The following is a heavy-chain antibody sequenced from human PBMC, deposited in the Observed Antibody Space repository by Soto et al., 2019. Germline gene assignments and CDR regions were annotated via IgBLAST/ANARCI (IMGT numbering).Heavy chain of an antibody. J-gene: IGHJ6*02. D-gene: IGHD2-2*01. CDR3: ARDIVVVPAAIHGGYYYYGMDV. Sequence: GGSLRLSCEASGLTVTSNYMSWVRQAPGKGLERVSVSKNNGFTYYGDSVKDRFTISRDNSNNTVHLQMNSLRAEDTAVYYCARDIVVVPAAIHGGYYYYGMDVWGQGTTVTVSS. V-gene: IGHV3-53*01. CDR2: SKNNGFT. CDR1: GLTVTSNY.